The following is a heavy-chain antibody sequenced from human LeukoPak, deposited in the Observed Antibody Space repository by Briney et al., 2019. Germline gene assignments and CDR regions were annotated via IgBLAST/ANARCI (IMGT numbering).Heavy chain of an antibody. D-gene: IGHD3-22*01. CDR2: ISGSGGRT. Sequence: GGSPRLSCAASGFTFSSYAMSWVRQAPGKGLEWVSAISGSGGRTYYADSVKGRFNISRDNSKNKLYLQMNSLRAEDTAVYYCAKDLPPYYYDSRTSDAFDIWGQGTMVTVS. J-gene: IGHJ3*02. CDR3: AKDLPPYYYDSRTSDAFDI. V-gene: IGHV3-23*01. CDR1: GFTFSSYA.